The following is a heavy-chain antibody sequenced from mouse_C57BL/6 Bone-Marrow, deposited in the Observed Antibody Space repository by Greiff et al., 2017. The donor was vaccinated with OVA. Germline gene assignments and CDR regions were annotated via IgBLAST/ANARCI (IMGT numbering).Heavy chain of an antibody. D-gene: IGHD1-1*01. CDR1: GYAFGGSW. CDR2: IYPGEGDT. J-gene: IGHJ2*01. V-gene: IGHV1-82*01. Sequence: QVQLQQSGPELVKPGASGKISCKASGYAFGGSWMNWVKQRPGKGLEWIGRIYPGEGDTNYNGKFKGKATLTADKSSSTAYMQLSSLTSEDSAVYFCARAYGGDYWGQGTTLTVSS. CDR3: ARAYGGDY.